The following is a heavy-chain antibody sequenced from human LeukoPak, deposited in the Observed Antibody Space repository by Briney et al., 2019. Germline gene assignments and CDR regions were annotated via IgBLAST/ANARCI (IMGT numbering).Heavy chain of an antibody. Sequence: SETLSLTRIVSGGSIRNYYWSWIRQPAGRGLEWIGRIYSGGSTDYHPSLKSRLTMSVDTSKNQFSLKLSSVTAADTAVYYCARTFYSGSGRGYYFDYWGQGTLVTVSS. CDR3: ARTFYSGSGRGYYFDY. J-gene: IGHJ4*02. V-gene: IGHV4-4*07. CDR1: GGSIRNYY. D-gene: IGHD6-13*01. CDR2: IYSGGST.